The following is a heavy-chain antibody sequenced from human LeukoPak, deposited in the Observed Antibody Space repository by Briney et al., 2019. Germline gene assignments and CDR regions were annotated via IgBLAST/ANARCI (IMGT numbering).Heavy chain of an antibody. J-gene: IGHJ4*02. V-gene: IGHV3-30*04. D-gene: IGHD3-3*01. CDR1: GFTFSSYA. Sequence: GGSLRLSCAASGFTFSSYAMHWVRQAPGKGLEWVAVISYDGSNKYYADSVKGRFTISRDNSKNTLYLQMNSLRAEDTAVYYCAREAGISIFGVLQPDTAGWGQGTLVTVSS. CDR2: ISYDGSNK. CDR3: AREAGISIFGVLQPDTAG.